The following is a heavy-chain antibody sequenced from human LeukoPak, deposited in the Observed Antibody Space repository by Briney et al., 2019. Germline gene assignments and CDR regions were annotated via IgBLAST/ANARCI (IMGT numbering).Heavy chain of an antibody. CDR3: ATPLYGSGSYGPDY. D-gene: IGHD3-10*01. J-gene: IGHJ4*02. Sequence: GASVKVSCKVSGYTLTELSMHWVRQAPGKGREWMGGFDPEDGETIYAQKFQGRGTMTEDTSTDTAYMELSSLRSEDTAVYFCATPLYGSGSYGPDYWGQGTLVTVSS. V-gene: IGHV1-24*01. CDR1: GYTLTELS. CDR2: FDPEDGET.